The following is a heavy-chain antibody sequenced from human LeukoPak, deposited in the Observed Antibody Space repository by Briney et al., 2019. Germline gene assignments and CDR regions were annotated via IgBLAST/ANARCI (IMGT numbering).Heavy chain of an antibody. CDR1: GFTFSTYA. V-gene: IGHV3-23*01. CDR3: ARDWYDY. J-gene: IGHJ4*02. D-gene: IGHD6-13*01. Sequence: PWGSLRLSCAASGFTFSTYAMIWVRQAPGKGLEWVSVIGGSGSYTYYADSVKGRFTISRDNSKDTLYLQMNSLRAEDTAVYYCARDWYDYWGQGTLVTVSS. CDR2: IGGSGSYT.